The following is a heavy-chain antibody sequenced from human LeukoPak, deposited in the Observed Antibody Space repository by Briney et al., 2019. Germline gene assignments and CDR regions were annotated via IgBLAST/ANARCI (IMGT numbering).Heavy chain of an antibody. J-gene: IGHJ4*02. CDR1: GFTFCDYY. V-gene: IGHV3-11*01. D-gene: IGHD3-22*01. CDR3: ARHYYHGSGHGGY. CDR2: ISSSGRTI. Sequence: TGGSLRISCAASGFTFCDYYMSWIRQAPGKGLEWLSYISSSGRTIYYADSVKGRFTISRDNAKNSLYLQMNSLRVEDTAVYYCARHYYHGSGHGGYWGQGTLVTVSS.